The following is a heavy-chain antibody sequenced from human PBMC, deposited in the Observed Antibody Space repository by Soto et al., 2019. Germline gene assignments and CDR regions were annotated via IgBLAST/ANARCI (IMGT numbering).Heavy chain of an antibody. CDR1: GYTFSGYS. Sequence: QVVLEQSGGEVKKPGASVKVSCKASGYTFSGYSITWVRQAPGQGLEWMGRISGYNGNTNYARTLRGRLTLTTDTSTRTAYMELRSLTSDDTAVYYCARDVFCGGAPACPDMDVWGQETTVTVSS. V-gene: IGHV1-18*04. CDR3: ARDVFCGGAPACPDMDV. CDR2: ISGYNGNT. J-gene: IGHJ6*02. D-gene: IGHD2-21*01.